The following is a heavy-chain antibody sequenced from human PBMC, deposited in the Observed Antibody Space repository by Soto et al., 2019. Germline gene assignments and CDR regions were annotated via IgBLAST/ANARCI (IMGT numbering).Heavy chain of an antibody. Sequence: SVKVSCKASGGTFSSYTISWVRQAPGQGLEWMGRIIPILGIANYAQKFQGRVTITADKSTSTAYMELSSLRSEDTAMYYCASSDCSSTSCYFPYWGQGTLVTVSS. V-gene: IGHV1-69*02. CDR2: IIPILGIA. J-gene: IGHJ4*02. CDR3: ASSDCSSTSCYFPY. D-gene: IGHD2-2*01. CDR1: GGTFSSYT.